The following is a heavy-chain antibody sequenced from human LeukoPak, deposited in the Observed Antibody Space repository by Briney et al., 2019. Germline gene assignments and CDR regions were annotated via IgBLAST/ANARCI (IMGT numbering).Heavy chain of an antibody. V-gene: IGHV4-39*01. J-gene: IGHJ6*02. CDR3: ATQYDYYDMDV. CDR2: IYSSGSP. CDR1: GGSISSSSYY. Sequence: PSETLSLTCTVSGGSISSSSYYWGWIPQRPGRGLEWIGSIYSSGSPYYTPSLKSRVTISVDTSKNQFSLKLSSVTATDTAVYYCATQYDYYDMDVWGQGTTVTVSS.